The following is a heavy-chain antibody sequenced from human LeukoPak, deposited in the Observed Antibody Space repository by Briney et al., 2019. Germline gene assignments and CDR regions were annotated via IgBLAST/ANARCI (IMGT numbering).Heavy chain of an antibody. D-gene: IGHD3-3*01. Sequence: PSETLSLTCTVSGGSISSSSYYWGWIRQPPGKGQGLEWIGSIYYSGSTYYNPSLKSRVTISVDTSKNQFSLKLSSVTAADTAVYYCARVGVHYDFWSGFDPWGQGTLVTVSS. CDR1: GGSISSSSYY. CDR2: IYYSGST. CDR3: ARVGVHYDFWSGFDP. J-gene: IGHJ5*02. V-gene: IGHV4-39*07.